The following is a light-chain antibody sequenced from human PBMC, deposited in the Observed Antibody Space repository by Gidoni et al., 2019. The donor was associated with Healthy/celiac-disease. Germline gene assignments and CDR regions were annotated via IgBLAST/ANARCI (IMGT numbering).Light chain of an antibody. CDR3: QAWDSSTLVV. V-gene: IGLV3-1*01. CDR2: QDS. J-gene: IGLJ2*01. CDR1: KSGDKY. Sequence: SYELTQPPSVSVSPGQTASITCSGDKSGDKYACWYQQKPGQSPVLVIYQDSKRPSGIPERFAGSNSGNTATLTICGTQAMDEDDYYCQAWDSSTLVVFGGGTKLTVL.